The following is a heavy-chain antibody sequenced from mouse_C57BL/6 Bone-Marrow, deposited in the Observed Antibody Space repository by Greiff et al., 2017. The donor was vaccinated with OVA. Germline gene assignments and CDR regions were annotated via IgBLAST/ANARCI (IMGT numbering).Heavy chain of an antibody. V-gene: IGHV1-50*01. CDR3: ARGGPY. CDR2: IDPSDSYT. J-gene: IGHJ2*01. Sequence: QVQLQQPGAELVKPGASVKLSCKASGYTFTSYWMQWVKQRPGQGLEWIGEIDPSDSYTNYNQKFKGKATLTVEPSSSTAYMQLSTLTSEDSAVYYCARGGPYWGQGTTLTVSS. CDR1: GYTFTSYW.